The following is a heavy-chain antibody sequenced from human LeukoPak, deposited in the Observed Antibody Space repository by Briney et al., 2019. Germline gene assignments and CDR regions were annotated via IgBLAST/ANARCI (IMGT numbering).Heavy chain of an antibody. Sequence: GGSLRLSCAASGFTFSDYYMSWIRQAPGKGLEWVSYISSSGSTIYYAGSVKGRFTISRDNAKNSLYLQMNSLRAEDTAVYYCARDCTNGVCDDAFDIWGQGTMVTVSS. CDR1: GFTFSDYY. CDR2: ISSSGSTI. V-gene: IGHV3-11*01. D-gene: IGHD2-8*01. CDR3: ARDCTNGVCDDAFDI. J-gene: IGHJ3*02.